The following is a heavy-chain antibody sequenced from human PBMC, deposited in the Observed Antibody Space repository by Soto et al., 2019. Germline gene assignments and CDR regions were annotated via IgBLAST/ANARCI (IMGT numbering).Heavy chain of an antibody. V-gene: IGHV1-8*01. CDR3: ARGVAAALAMRHYSYYMDV. D-gene: IGHD6-6*01. CDR2: MNPNSGNT. CDR1: GYTFTSYD. J-gene: IGHJ6*03. Sequence: GASVKVSCKASGYTFTSYDINWVRQATGQGLEWMGWMNPNSGNTGYAQKFQGRVTMTRNTSISTAYMELSSLRSEDTAVYYCARGVAAALAMRHYSYYMDVWGKGTTVTLSS.